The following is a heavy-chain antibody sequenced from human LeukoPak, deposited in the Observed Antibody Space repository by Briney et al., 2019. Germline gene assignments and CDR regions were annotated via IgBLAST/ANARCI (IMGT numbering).Heavy chain of an antibody. CDR3: ARVGKLDTKWWFGP. V-gene: IGHV1-18*01. Sequence: GASVKVSCKASGYTFSDYGFVWVRQAPGQGLEWMGWISAYNGKTNYAQKLQGRVSMTTDTSTSTAYLDLRSLRSDDTAVYYCARVGKLDTKWWFGPWGQGTLVTVSS. D-gene: IGHD1-1*01. CDR1: GYTFSDYG. J-gene: IGHJ5*02. CDR2: ISAYNGKT.